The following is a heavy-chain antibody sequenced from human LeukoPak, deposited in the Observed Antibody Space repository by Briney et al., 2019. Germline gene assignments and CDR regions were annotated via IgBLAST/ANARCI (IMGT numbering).Heavy chain of an antibody. J-gene: IGHJ6*03. V-gene: IGHV4-61*02. CDR2: IYTSGST. D-gene: IGHD5-12*01. CDR3: AREGADIVDRYYYYMDV. CDR1: GGSISSGSYY. Sequence: PSETLSLTCTVSGGSISSGSYYWSWIRQPAGKGLEWIGRIYTSGSTNYNPSLKSRVTISVDTSKNQFSLKLSSVTAADTAVYYCAREGADIVDRYYYYMDVWGKGTTVTISS.